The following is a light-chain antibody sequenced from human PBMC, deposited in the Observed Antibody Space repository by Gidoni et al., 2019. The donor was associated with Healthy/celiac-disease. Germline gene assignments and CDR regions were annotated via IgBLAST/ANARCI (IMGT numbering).Light chain of an antibody. CDR1: QSVSSSY. V-gene: IGKV3-20*01. J-gene: IGKJ2*01. Sequence: EIVFTQSPGTLSLSPGERATLSCRASQSVSSSYLAWYQQKPGQAPRLLIYGASSRATGIPDRFSGSGSGTDFTLTISRLEPEDFAVYYCQQYGSSPKMYTFXQXTKLEIK. CDR3: QQYGSSPKMYT. CDR2: GAS.